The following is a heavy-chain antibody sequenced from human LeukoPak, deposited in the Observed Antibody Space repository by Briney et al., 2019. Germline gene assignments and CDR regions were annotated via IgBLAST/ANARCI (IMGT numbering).Heavy chain of an antibody. D-gene: IGHD6-25*01. CDR1: GGSISSGGYS. Sequence: KTSETLSLTCAVSGGSISSGGYSWSWIRQPPGKGMEWIAYIYYTGNTYFNPSLKSRVTISVDTSKNQFSLKLSSVTAADTAVYYCANLPGSSGGWGQGTLVTVSS. V-gene: IGHV4-30-4*07. CDR2: IYYTGNT. CDR3: ANLPGSSGG. J-gene: IGHJ4*02.